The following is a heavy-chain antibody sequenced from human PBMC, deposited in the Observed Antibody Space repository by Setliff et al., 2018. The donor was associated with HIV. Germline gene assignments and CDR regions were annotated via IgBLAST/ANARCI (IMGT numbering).Heavy chain of an antibody. CDR1: GYSISSGYY. Sequence: SETLSLTCAVSGYSISSGYYWGWIRQSPGRGLEWLGTVYFLGNRYLNPSLKSRVAVSVDTSKNHFSLRLTSVTAADTAVYYCARAPANYHDSSGFYFGGDYYFDFWGQGTLVTVSS. D-gene: IGHD3-22*01. CDR2: VYFLGNR. V-gene: IGHV4-38-2*01. J-gene: IGHJ4*02. CDR3: ARAPANYHDSSGFYFGGDYYFDF.